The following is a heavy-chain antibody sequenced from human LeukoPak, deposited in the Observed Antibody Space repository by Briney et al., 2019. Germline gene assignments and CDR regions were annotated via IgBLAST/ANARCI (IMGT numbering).Heavy chain of an antibody. Sequence: SETLSLTCAVYGGSFSGYYWSWIRQPPGKGLEWIGEINHSGSTNYNPSLKSRVTISVDTSKNQFSLKLSSVTAADTAVYYCAREFCSGGSCYAHFDYWGQGTLVTVSS. CDR2: INHSGST. D-gene: IGHD2-15*01. CDR3: AREFCSGGSCYAHFDY. CDR1: GGSFSGYY. V-gene: IGHV4-34*01. J-gene: IGHJ4*02.